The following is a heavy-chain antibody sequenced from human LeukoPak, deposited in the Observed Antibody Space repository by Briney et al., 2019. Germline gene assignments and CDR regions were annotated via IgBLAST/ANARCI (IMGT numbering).Heavy chain of an antibody. D-gene: IGHD3-22*01. J-gene: IGHJ4*02. CDR3: ARRFTYYYDSSGYYFLDY. CDR1: GYTFTSYA. CDR2: INAGNGNT. Sequence: GASVKVSCKASGYTFTSYAMHWVRQAPGQRLEWMGWINAGNGNTKYSQEFQGRVTITRDTSASTAYMELSSLRSDDTAVYYCARRFTYYYDSSGYYFLDYWGQGTLVTVSS. V-gene: IGHV1-3*01.